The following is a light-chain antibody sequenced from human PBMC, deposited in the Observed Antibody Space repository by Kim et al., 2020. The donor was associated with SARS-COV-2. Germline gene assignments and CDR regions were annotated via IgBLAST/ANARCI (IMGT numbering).Light chain of an antibody. CDR1: ISNY. J-gene: IGKJ4*01. Sequence: ISNYLNWYQQKPGKSPKLLIYAASSLQGGVPSRFSGSGSGTDFTLTISSLQPEDFATYYCQQSYSTPLTFGGGTKVDIK. CDR3: QQSYSTPLT. V-gene: IGKV1-39*01. CDR2: AAS.